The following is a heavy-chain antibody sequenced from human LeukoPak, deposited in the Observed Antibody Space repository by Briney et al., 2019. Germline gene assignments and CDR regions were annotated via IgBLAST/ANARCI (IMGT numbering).Heavy chain of an antibody. CDR1: GFTFSSYD. CDR3: ARYSYFDF. D-gene: IGHD2-15*01. Sequence: GGSLRLSCAASGFTFSSYDMHWVRQAPGKGLEWVAFIRFDGSDKYYADSVKGRFTISRDNSENTLYLQLNTLRTEDTAVYYCARYSYFDFWGQGNMVTVSS. J-gene: IGHJ4*02. V-gene: IGHV3-30*02. CDR2: IRFDGSDK.